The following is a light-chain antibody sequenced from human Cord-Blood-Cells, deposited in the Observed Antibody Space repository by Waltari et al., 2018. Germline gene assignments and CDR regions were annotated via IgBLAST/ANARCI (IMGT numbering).Light chain of an antibody. CDR1: SSDVGGYNY. Sequence: QSALTQPRSVSGSPGQSVTISCTGTSSDVGGYNYVSWYQQHPGKAPKLMIYDVSKXXXXXXXXXXXXXXXXXXSLTISGLQAEDEADYYCCSYAGSYTWVFGGGTKLTVL. CDR2: DVS. V-gene: IGLV2-11*01. CDR3: CSYAGSYTWV. J-gene: IGLJ3*02.